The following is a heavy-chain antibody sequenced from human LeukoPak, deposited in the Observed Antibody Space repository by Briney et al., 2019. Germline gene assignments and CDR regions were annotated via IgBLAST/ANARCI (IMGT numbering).Heavy chain of an antibody. Sequence: SQTLSLTCTVSGGSISSGSYYWSWIRQPAGKGLEWIGRIYTSGSTNYNPSLKSRVTISVDTSKNQFSLKLSSVTAADTAVYYCARDLSIAAWFDYWGQGTLVTVSS. CDR2: IYTSGST. CDR1: GGSISSGSYY. CDR3: ARDLSIAAWFDY. J-gene: IGHJ4*02. D-gene: IGHD6-6*01. V-gene: IGHV4-61*02.